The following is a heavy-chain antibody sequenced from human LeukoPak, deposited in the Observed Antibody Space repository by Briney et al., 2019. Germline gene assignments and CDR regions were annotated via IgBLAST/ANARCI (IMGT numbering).Heavy chain of an antibody. J-gene: IGHJ4*02. CDR1: GFTFSSYG. D-gene: IGHD3-22*01. CDR2: IWYDGSNK. V-gene: IGHV3-33*01. Sequence: RGSLRLSCAASGFTFSSYGMHWVRQAPGKGLEWVAVIWYDGSNKYYADSVKGRFTISRDNSKNTLYLQMNSLRAEDTAVYYCARGLNEADYYDSSGYYYGSSVWGQGTLVTVSP. CDR3: ARGLNEADYYDSSGYYYGSSV.